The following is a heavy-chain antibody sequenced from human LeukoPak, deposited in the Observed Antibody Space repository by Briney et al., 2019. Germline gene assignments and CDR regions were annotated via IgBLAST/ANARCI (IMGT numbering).Heavy chain of an antibody. V-gene: IGHV3-23*01. CDR3: AKGAGVGFDY. CDR1: GFTFSNYD. CDR2: ISNRGDST. Sequence: GGSLRLSCAASGFTFSNYDMSWVRQAPGKGLEWVSAISNRGDSTSYADSVKGRFTISRDNSKNTLFLQMNSLTAADTAIYYCAKGAGVGFDYWGQGTLVTVSS. D-gene: IGHD3-3*01. J-gene: IGHJ4*02.